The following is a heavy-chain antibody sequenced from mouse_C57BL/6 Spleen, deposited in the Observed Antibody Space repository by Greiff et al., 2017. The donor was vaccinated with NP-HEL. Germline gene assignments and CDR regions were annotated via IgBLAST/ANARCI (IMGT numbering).Heavy chain of an antibody. J-gene: IGHJ3*01. CDR3: ARDYGTPAWFAY. CDR2: IYPGDGDT. V-gene: IGHV1-80*01. Sequence: QVQLQQSGAELVKPGTSVKISCKASGYAFSSYWMTWVKQRPGKGLEWIGQIYPGDGDTNYNGKFTGKATLTADKSSSTAYMQLSSLTSEDSAVYFCARDYGTPAWFAYWGQGTLVTVSA. CDR1: GYAFSSYW. D-gene: IGHD1-1*01.